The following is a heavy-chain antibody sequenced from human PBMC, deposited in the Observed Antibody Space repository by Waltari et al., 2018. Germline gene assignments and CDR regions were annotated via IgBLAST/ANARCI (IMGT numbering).Heavy chain of an antibody. J-gene: IGHJ1*01. CDR1: GFTFSSYW. D-gene: IGHD6-13*01. V-gene: IGHV3-74*01. CDR3: VIGAQHVSNWYASEYFQH. CDR2: INTDGSTT. Sequence: EVQLVESGGGLVQPGGSLRLSCAASGFTFSSYWRHWVRKAPGKGLVWVSDINTDGSTTNYADSVKGRFTISRDNAKNTLYLQMDSLRAEETAVYYCVIGAQHVSNWYASEYFQHWGQGTLVTVSS.